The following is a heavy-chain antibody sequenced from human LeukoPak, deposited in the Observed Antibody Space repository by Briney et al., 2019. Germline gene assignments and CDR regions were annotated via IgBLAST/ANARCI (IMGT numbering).Heavy chain of an antibody. D-gene: IGHD3-22*01. V-gene: IGHV1-69*05. Sequence: GASVKVSCKASRGTFSSYAISWVRQAPGQELEWMGGIIPIFGTANYAQKFQGRVTITTDESTSTAYMELSSLRSEDTAVYYCGFGPESSYYYYYMDVWGKGTTVTVSS. J-gene: IGHJ6*03. CDR3: GFGPESSYYYYYMDV. CDR2: IIPIFGTA. CDR1: RGTFSSYA.